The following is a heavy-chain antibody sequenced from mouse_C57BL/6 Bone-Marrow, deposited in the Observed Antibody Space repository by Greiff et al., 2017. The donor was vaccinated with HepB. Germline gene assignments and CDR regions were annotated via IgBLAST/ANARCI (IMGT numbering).Heavy chain of an antibody. D-gene: IGHD3-1*01. CDR2: INPSSGYT. J-gene: IGHJ3*01. V-gene: IGHV1-4*01. CDR1: GYTFTSYT. Sequence: VQLQQSGAELARPGASVKMSCKASGYTFTSYTMHWVKQRPGQGLEWIGYINPSSGYTKYNQKFKDKATLTADKSSSTAYMQLSSLTSEDSAVYYCAREGSPRGVGFGYWGKGTLVTVAA. CDR3: AREGSPRGVGFGY.